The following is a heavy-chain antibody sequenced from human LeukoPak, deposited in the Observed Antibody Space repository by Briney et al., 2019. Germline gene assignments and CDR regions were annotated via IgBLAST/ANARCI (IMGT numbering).Heavy chain of an antibody. J-gene: IGHJ4*02. CDR3: TRDGGSFCDFDY. CDR2: INTDGRIT. D-gene: IGHD1-26*01. Sequence: GGSLRLSCVASGFSFRNYAIHWVRQAPGKGLEYVSVINTDGRITYYADSVKGRFTITRDNSKNTVYLQMGSLRGEDMAVYYCTRDGGSFCDFDYWGQGALVTVSS. V-gene: IGHV3-64*02. CDR1: GFSFRNYA.